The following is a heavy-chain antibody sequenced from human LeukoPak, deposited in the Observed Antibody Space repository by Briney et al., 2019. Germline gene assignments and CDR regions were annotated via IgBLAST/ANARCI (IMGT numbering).Heavy chain of an antibody. J-gene: IGHJ6*02. CDR3: AKDRPKNYYDSSGYYGSMDV. Sequence: GGSLRLSCAPSGFTFSSYAMSWVRQAPGKWLEWVPAISGSSDSTYSADSVKGRFTISRDNSKNTLYLQMNSLRAEDTAVYYCAKDRPKNYYDSSGYYGSMDVWGQGTTVTVSS. D-gene: IGHD3-22*01. V-gene: IGHV3-23*01. CDR1: GFTFSSYA. CDR2: ISGSSDST.